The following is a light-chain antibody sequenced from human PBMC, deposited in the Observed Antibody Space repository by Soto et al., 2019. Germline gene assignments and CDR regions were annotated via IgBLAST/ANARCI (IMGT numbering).Light chain of an antibody. J-gene: IGLJ1*01. CDR1: SSDVGGYNF. Sequence: QSALTQPPSASGSPGQSVTISCTGTSSDVGGYNFVSWYQHHPGKAPKLMIYEVTKRPSGVPDRFSGSKSGNTASLTVSGLQADDEADYYCYSYAGSNNDVFGTGTKLTVL. CDR2: EVT. V-gene: IGLV2-8*01. CDR3: YSYAGSNNDV.